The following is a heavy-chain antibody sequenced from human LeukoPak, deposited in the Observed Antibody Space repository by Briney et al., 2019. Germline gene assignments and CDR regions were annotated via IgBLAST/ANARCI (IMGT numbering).Heavy chain of an antibody. Sequence: SETLSLTCTVSGGSISSSSYYWGWIRQPPGKGLEWIGSIYYSGSTYYNPSLKSRVTISVDTSKNQFSLKLSSVTAADTAVYYCARGSYSSSSRAYFQHWGQGTLVTVSS. V-gene: IGHV4-39*07. CDR1: GGSISSSSYY. CDR3: ARGSYSSSSRAYFQH. CDR2: IYYSGST. J-gene: IGHJ1*01. D-gene: IGHD6-6*01.